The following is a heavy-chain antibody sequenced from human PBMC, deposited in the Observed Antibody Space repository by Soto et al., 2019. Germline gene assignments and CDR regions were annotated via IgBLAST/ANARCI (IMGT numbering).Heavy chain of an antibody. D-gene: IGHD3-16*01. CDR3: AKGVWGSPDDDAFDI. CDR1: GFTFSSYA. V-gene: IGHV3-23*01. Sequence: PGGSLRLPCAASGFTFSSYALSSVRQAPGKGLEWVSAISGSGGSTYYADSVKGRFTISRDNSKDTLYLQMNSLRAEDTAVYYRAKGVWGSPDDDAFDIWGQGTMVTVSS. J-gene: IGHJ3*02. CDR2: ISGSGGST.